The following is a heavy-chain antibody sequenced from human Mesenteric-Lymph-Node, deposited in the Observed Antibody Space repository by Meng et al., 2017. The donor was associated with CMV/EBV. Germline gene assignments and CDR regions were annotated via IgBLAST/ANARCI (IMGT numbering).Heavy chain of an antibody. CDR1: GFTFSSYS. J-gene: IGHJ6*02. CDR3: AREGEYQLPRTDYYYYGMDV. CDR2: ISSSSSYI. V-gene: IGHV3-21*01. Sequence: GESLKISCAASGFTFSSYSMNWVRQAPGKGLEWVSSISSSSSYIYYADSVKGRFTISRDNAKNSLYLQMNSLRAEDTAVYYCAREGEYQLPRTDYYYYGMDVWGQGTTVTVSS. D-gene: IGHD2-2*01.